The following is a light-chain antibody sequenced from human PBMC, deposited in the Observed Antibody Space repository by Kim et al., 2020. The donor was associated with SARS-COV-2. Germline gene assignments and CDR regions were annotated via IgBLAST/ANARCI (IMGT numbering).Light chain of an antibody. CDR2: QDT. Sequence: QSALTQPASVSGSPGQSITISCIGTSSDVGSYNLVSWYQQHPGKAPKVMIYQDTKRPSGVSDRFSGSKSGNTASLTISGLQAEDEADYYCCSYAGSTTYWVFGGGTKVTVL. V-gene: IGLV2-23*01. CDR1: SSDVGSYNL. J-gene: IGLJ3*02. CDR3: CSYAGSTTYWV.